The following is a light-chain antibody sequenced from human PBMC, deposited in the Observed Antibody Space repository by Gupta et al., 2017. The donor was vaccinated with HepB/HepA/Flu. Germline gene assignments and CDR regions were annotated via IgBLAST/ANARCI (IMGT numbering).Light chain of an antibody. Sequence: DIVMTQSPESLAVSLGERAAINCKSSQSVLYSSRNKNYLAWYQQRPGQPSKLLIYWASTRESGVPDRFSGSGSGTDFTLTISSLQAEDVAVYYCQQYYSTPHTFGQGTKLEIK. CDR3: QQYYSTPHT. CDR2: WAS. CDR1: QSVLYSSRNKNY. J-gene: IGKJ2*01. V-gene: IGKV4-1*01.